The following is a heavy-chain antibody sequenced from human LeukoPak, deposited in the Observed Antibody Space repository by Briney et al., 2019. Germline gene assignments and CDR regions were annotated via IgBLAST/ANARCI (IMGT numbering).Heavy chain of an antibody. Sequence: GGSLRLSCAASGFTVSSSYMNWVRQAPGKGLEWVSVIYSGGSTFYADSVKGRFTISRDNSKNTLYLQMNSLRAEDTAVYYCARDSQSVLQAAGTFDYWGQGTLVTISS. V-gene: IGHV3-53*01. CDR3: ARDSQSVLQAAGTFDY. CDR1: GFTVSSSY. CDR2: IYSGGST. D-gene: IGHD6-13*01. J-gene: IGHJ4*02.